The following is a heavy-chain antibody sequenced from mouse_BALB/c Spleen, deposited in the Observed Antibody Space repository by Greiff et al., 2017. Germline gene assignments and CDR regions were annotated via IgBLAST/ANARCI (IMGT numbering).Heavy chain of an antibody. CDR1: GFTFSSFG. CDR3: ARSDRYDVAY. Sequence: EVKLMESGGGLVQPGGSRKLSCAASGFTFSSFGMHWVRQAPEKGLEWVAYISSGSSTIYYADTVKGRFTISRDNPKNTLFLQMTSLRSEDTAMYYCARSDRYDVAYWGQGTLVTVSA. J-gene: IGHJ3*01. V-gene: IGHV5-17*02. D-gene: IGHD2-14*01. CDR2: ISSGSSTI.